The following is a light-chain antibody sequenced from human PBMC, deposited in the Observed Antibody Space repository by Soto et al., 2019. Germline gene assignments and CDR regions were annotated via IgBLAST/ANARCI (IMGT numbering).Light chain of an antibody. V-gene: IGLV2-14*03. CDR3: SSYTSSSTIV. CDR1: SSDVGGYDL. CDR2: DVS. Sequence: QSALTQPASVSGSPGQSITISCTGTSSDVGGYDLVSWYQQHPGKVPKLMIYDVSYRPSGVSDRFSGSKSANTASLTISGLKAEDEADYYCSSYTSSSTIVFGTGTKVTVL. J-gene: IGLJ1*01.